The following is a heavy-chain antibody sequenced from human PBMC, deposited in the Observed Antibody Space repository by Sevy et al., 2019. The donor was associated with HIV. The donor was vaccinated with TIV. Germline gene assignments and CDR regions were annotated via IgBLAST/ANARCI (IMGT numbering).Heavy chain of an antibody. CDR3: AKEWGASRAFDI. V-gene: IGHV3-23*01. CDR1: GFTFSSYA. D-gene: IGHD1-26*01. CDR2: ISGSGGST. J-gene: IGHJ3*02. Sequence: GESLKIFCAASGFTFSSYAMSWVRQAPGKGLEWVSAISGSGGSTYYADSVKGRFTISRDNSKNTLYLQMNSLRAEDTAVYYCAKEWGASRAFDIWGQGTMVTVSS.